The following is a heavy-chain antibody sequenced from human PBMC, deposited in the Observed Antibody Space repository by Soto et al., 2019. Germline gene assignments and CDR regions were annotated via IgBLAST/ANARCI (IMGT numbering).Heavy chain of an antibody. CDR3: ARDQCDFGSGSWDYYYYYGMDV. CDR2: ISSSSSYI. V-gene: IGHV3-21*01. D-gene: IGHD3-3*01. Sequence: GGSLRLSCAASGFTFSSYSMNWVRQAPGKGLEWVSSISSSSSYIYYADSVKGRFTISRDNAKNSLYLQMNSLRAEDTAVYYCARDQCDFGSGSWDYYYYYGMDVWGQGTTVTVSS. J-gene: IGHJ6*02. CDR1: GFTFSSYS.